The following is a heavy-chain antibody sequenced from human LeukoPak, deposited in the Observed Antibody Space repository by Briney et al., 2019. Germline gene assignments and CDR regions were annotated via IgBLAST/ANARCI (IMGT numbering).Heavy chain of an antibody. CDR2: IYYSGST. Sequence: SETLSLTCTVSGGSISSSSYYWGWIRQPPGKGLEWIGSIYYSGSTYYNPSLKSRVTISVDTSKNQFSLKLSSVTAADTAVYYCARLGYCSSTSCYRGVNGMDVWGQGTTVTVSS. V-gene: IGHV4-39*01. D-gene: IGHD2-2*02. CDR3: ARLGYCSSTSCYRGVNGMDV. J-gene: IGHJ6*02. CDR1: GGSISSSSYY.